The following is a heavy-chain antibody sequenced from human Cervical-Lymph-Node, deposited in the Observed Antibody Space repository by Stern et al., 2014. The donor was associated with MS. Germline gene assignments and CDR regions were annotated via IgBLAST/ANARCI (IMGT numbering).Heavy chain of an antibody. CDR3: ARVVRFLEWVPFDP. CDR2: IYEDESS. CDR1: GGSVSSGGYT. J-gene: IGHJ5*02. Sequence: QLVESGSGLVRPSQTLSLTCTVSGGSVSSGGYTWSWLRQPPGKGLEWIGYIYEDESSYYNPSLKSRVTISIDRSKNQFPLRLSSMTAADTALYYCARVVRFLEWVPFDPWGQGILVTVSS. V-gene: IGHV4-30-2*01. D-gene: IGHD3-3*01.